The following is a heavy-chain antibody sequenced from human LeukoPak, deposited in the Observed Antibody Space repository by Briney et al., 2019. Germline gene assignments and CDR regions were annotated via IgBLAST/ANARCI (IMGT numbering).Heavy chain of an antibody. J-gene: IGHJ4*02. CDR1: GFTFSAYS. Sequence: PGGSLRLSCAASGFTFSAYSMNWVRQAPGKGLEWVSSISSVSSYIYYADAVKGRFTISRDNAKNSLYLQMNSLRAEDTAVYYCARGRSYSGWFSPFDYWGQGTLVTVSS. CDR3: ARGRSYSGWFSPFDY. CDR2: ISSVSSYI. D-gene: IGHD6-19*01. V-gene: IGHV3-21*01.